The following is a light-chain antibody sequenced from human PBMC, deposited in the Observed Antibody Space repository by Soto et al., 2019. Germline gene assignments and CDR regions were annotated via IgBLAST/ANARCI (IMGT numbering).Light chain of an antibody. J-gene: IGKJ2*01. V-gene: IGKV1-5*01. Sequence: DIQMTQSPPALSASVGDRVTITCRASESVHKWLAWYQQKAGKAPKVLIYDASTLETGVPSRFSVSGSGTEFANTFSSLQPNAFETFDYEQYKSYVPFGQG. CDR1: ESVHKW. CDR3: EQYKSYVP. CDR2: DAS.